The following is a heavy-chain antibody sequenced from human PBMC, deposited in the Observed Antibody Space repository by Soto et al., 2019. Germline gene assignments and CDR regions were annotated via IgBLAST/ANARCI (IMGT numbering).Heavy chain of an antibody. Sequence: QVQLVQSGAEVKKPGSSVKVSCKASGGTFSSYAISWVRQAPGQGLEWMGGIIPIFGTANYAQKFQGRVTMTADESTGTAYMALTRLRSEDTAVYYCARDRSPSGGMDVWGQGTTVTVSS. J-gene: IGHJ6*02. CDR2: IIPIFGTA. CDR3: ARDRSPSGGMDV. V-gene: IGHV1-69*12. D-gene: IGHD3-10*01. CDR1: GGTFSSYA.